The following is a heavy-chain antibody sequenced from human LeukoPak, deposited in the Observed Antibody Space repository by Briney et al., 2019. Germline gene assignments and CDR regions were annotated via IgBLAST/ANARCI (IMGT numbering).Heavy chain of an antibody. D-gene: IGHD6-6*01. V-gene: IGHV3-30*18. J-gene: IGHJ4*02. CDR2: ISYDGSNK. CDR1: GFTFSNFW. CDR3: AKDSSYSSSPFDY. Sequence: GGSLRLSCAAPGFTFSNFWMSWVRQAPGKGLEWVAVISYDGSNKYYADSVKGRFTISRDNSKNTLYLQMNSLRAEDTAVYYCAKDSSYSSSPFDYWGQGTLVTVSS.